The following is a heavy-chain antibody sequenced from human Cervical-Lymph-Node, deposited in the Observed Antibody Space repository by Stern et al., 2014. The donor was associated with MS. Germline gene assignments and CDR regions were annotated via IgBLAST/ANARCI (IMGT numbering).Heavy chain of an antibody. CDR2: ISAYNGNL. V-gene: IGHV1-18*01. J-gene: IGHJ4*02. D-gene: IGHD1-26*01. Sequence: VQLVESGVEVKQPGASVRVSCKASGFTFRNYGFSWVRQAPGQGLEWMGWISAYNGNLDVAQKFQGRLTMTTDTTTSTVYMELRNLRSDDTAVYYWARDRGIGGNTTGDYWGQGTLVTVSS. CDR1: GFTFRNYG. CDR3: ARDRGIGGNTTGDY.